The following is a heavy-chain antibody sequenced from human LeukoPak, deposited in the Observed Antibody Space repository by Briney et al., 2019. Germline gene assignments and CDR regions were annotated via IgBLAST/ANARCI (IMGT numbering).Heavy chain of an antibody. CDR1: GFSLSTSGV. V-gene: IGHV4-38-2*02. D-gene: IGHD6-13*01. Sequence: SGPTLVNPTQTLTLTCTFSGFSLSTSGVGVGWIRQPPGKGLEWIGSIYHSGSTYYNPSLKSRVTISVDTSKNQFSLKLSSVTAADTAVYYCARGLSGYSSSWQFQAAAYYFDYWGQGTLVTVSS. J-gene: IGHJ4*02. CDR3: ARGLSGYSSSWQFQAAAYYFDY. CDR2: IYHSGST.